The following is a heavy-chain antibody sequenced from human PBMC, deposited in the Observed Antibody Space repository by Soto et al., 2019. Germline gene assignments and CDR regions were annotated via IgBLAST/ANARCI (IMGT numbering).Heavy chain of an antibody. V-gene: IGHV1-2*04. CDR2: INPNSGGT. J-gene: IGHJ4*02. D-gene: IGHD2-21*02. CDR1: GYTFTGYY. CDR3: ARNPSPIVVVTADYYFDY. Sequence: ASVKVSCKASGYTFTGYYMHWVRQAPGQGLEWMGWINPNSGGTNYAQKFQGWVTMTRDTSISTAYMELSRLRSDDTAVYDCARNPSPIVVVTADYYFDYWGQGTLVTVSS.